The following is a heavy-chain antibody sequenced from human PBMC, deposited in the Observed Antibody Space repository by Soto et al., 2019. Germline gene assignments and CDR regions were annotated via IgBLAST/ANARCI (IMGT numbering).Heavy chain of an antibody. CDR2: ISANNDHT. CDR1: GYTLNTYG. J-gene: IGHJ4*02. V-gene: IGHV1-18*01. Sequence: QVQLVQSGAEVKKPGASVKVSCKASGYTLNTYGITWVRQAPGQGLEWMGWISANNDHTNYPQKLQGRVTMTTDTSTSTAYMELRSLTSDATAVHYWARGTYFDYWGQGTLVTVSS. CDR3: ARGTYFDY.